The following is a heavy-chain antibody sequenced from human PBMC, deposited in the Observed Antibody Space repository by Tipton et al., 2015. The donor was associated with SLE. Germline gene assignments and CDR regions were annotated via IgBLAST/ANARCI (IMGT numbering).Heavy chain of an antibody. Sequence: TLSLTCTVSGGSISSYYWSWIRQPAGKGLEWIGRIYTSGSTNYNPSLKSRVTMSVDTSKNQFSLKLSSVTAADTAVYYCARARAGDLLSSWCFDLWGRGTLVTVSS. D-gene: IGHD7-27*01. J-gene: IGHJ2*01. CDR1: GGSISSYY. CDR3: ARARAGDLLSSWCFDL. CDR2: IYTSGST. V-gene: IGHV4-4*07.